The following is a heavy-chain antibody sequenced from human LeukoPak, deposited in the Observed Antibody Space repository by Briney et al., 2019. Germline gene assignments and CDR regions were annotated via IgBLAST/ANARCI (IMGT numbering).Heavy chain of an antibody. J-gene: IGHJ4*02. D-gene: IGHD1-14*01. CDR2: IYYSGST. CDR3: TRVRRKVTPAGYFDY. Sequence: NPSETLSLTCTVSGGSISSSSYYWGWIRQPPGKGLEWIGYIYYSGSTYYNPSLKSRVTISVDTSKNQFSLKLSSVTAADTAVYYCTRVRRKVTPAGYFDYWGQGTLVTVSS. CDR1: GGSISSSSYY. V-gene: IGHV4-31*03.